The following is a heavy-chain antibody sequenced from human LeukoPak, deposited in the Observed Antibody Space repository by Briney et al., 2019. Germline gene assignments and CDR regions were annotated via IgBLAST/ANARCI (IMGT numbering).Heavy chain of an antibody. V-gene: IGHV3-48*03. J-gene: IGHJ3*02. CDR1: GFTFSSYE. Sequence: GGSLRLSCAASGFTFSSYEMNWVRQAPGKGLEWVSYISSSGSTIYYADSVKGRFTISRDNAKNSLYLQMNSLRAEDTAVYYCARDRGISYDFWSGDAFDIWGQGTMVTVSS. CDR3: ARDRGISYDFWSGDAFDI. D-gene: IGHD3-3*01. CDR2: ISSSGSTI.